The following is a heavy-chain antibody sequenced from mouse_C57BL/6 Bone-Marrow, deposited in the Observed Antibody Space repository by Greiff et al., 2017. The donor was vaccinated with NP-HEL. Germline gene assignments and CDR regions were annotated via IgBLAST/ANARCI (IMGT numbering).Heavy chain of an antibody. CDR2: IDPETGDT. CDR1: GFNIKDDY. V-gene: IGHV14-4*01. Sequence: EVKLMESGAELVRPGASVKLSCTASGFNIKDDYMPWVKQRPEQGLEWIGWIDPETGDTKYASKFQGKATITADTSSNTAYLQLSSLTSEDTAVYYCTRYGNYLPWLAYWGQGTLVTVSA. CDR3: TRYGNYLPWLAY. D-gene: IGHD2-1*01. J-gene: IGHJ3*01.